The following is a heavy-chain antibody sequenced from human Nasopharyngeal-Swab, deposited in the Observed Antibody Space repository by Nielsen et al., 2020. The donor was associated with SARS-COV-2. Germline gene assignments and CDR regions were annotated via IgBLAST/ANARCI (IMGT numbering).Heavy chain of an antibody. V-gene: IGHV1-69*10. D-gene: IGHD5-24*01. CDR1: GGTFSSYG. CDR3: ARGGWLRKDYHYSYYYMDV. CDR2: IIPILPIA. J-gene: IGHJ6*03. Sequence: SVKVSCKTSGGTFSSYGISWFRQAPGQGLEWMGGIIPILPIANYAQKFQDRVTITADKSTSTAYMELSSLRSEDTAAYYCARGGWLRKDYHYSYYYMDVWGKGTTVTVSS.